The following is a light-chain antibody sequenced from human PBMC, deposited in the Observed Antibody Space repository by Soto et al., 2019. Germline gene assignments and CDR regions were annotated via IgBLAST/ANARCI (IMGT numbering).Light chain of an antibody. CDR3: CSYLGSYTYV. Sequence: QSALTQPRSVSESPGQSVTISCTGTSSDVGDYNSVSWYQQHPGKAPKLLLFDVATRPSGVPDRFSGSKSANTASLTISGPQPEDEADYYCCSYLGSYTYVFGTGTKLTVL. CDR1: SSDVGDYNS. J-gene: IGLJ1*01. V-gene: IGLV2-11*01. CDR2: DVA.